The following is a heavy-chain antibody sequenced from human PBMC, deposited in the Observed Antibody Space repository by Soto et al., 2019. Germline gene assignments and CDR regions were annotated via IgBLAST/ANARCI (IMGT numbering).Heavy chain of an antibody. CDR1: GFTFSSYA. J-gene: IGHJ4*02. D-gene: IGHD6-19*01. V-gene: IGHV3-23*01. Sequence: EVQLLESGGGLVQPGESLRLSCAASGFTFSSYAMSWVRQAPGKGLEWVSAISGSGGSTYYADSVKGRFTISRDNSKNTLYLQMNSLRAEDTAVYYCAKGRREYSSGWFGVNYWGQGTLVTVSS. CDR3: AKGRREYSSGWFGVNY. CDR2: ISGSGGST.